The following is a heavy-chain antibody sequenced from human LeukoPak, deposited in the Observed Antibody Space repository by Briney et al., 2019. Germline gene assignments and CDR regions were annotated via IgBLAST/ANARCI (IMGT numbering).Heavy chain of an antibody. CDR2: MNPNSGNT. Sequence: GASVKVSCKASGYTFTSYDINWVRQATGQGLEWMGWMNPNSGNTGYAQEFQGRVTMTRNTSITTAYMEPRSLSSDDTAMYYCARTNTDYSSSWYPPLDYWGQGTLVPVSS. D-gene: IGHD6-13*01. V-gene: IGHV1-8*01. CDR3: ARTNTDYSSSWYPPLDY. J-gene: IGHJ4*02. CDR1: GYTFTSYD.